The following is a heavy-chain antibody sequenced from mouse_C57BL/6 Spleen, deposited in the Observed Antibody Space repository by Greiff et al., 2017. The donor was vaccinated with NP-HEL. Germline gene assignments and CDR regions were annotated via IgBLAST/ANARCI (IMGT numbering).Heavy chain of an antibody. CDR1: GFTFSDYG. Sequence: EVQLVESGGGLVKPGGSLKLSCAASGFTFSDYGMHWVRQAPEKGLEWVAYISSGSSTIYYADTVKGRFTISRDNAKNTLCLQMTSLRSEDTAMYYCARRKVSGAMDYWGQGTSVTVSS. CDR2: ISSGSSTI. CDR3: ARRKVSGAMDY. D-gene: IGHD6-2*01. J-gene: IGHJ4*01. V-gene: IGHV5-17*01.